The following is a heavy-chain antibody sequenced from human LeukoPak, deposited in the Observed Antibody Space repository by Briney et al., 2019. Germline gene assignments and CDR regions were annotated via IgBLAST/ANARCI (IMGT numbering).Heavy chain of an antibody. J-gene: IGHJ3*02. CDR2: IYTSGST. V-gene: IGHV4-61*02. CDR3: ASGYCGGACQLGGVDM. D-gene: IGHD2-21*02. Sequence: SETLSLTCTVSGGSISSGSYYWSWIRQPAGKGLEWIGRIYTSGSTNYNPSLKSRVTISLDTSGNQFSLKLSSVTAADTAVYYCASGYCGGACQLGGVDMWGQGTMVTVSS. CDR1: GGSISSGSYY.